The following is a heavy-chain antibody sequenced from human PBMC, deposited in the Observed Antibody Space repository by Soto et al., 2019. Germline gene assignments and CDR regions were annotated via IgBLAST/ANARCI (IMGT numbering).Heavy chain of an antibody. D-gene: IGHD6-19*01. CDR1: GFSLSSIALGMG. J-gene: IGHJ4*02. V-gene: IGHV2-5*02. Sequence: QITLKESGPTLVKPTQTLTLTCNFSGFSLSSIALGMGVGWIRQPPGKALEWLALIYWDGDKRYNPSPKSRLTITKDISQSQVVLTMTNMDAVDTGTYYCTHWSMGTSGPIFFDHCGQGALVTVSS. CDR2: IYWDGDK. CDR3: THWSMGTSGPIFFDH.